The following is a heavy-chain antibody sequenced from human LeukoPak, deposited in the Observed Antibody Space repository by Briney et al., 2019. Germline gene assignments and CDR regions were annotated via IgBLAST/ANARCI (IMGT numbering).Heavy chain of an antibody. CDR1: GYTFTGYY. CDR3: ARVGTAYSSGWYVNWFDP. J-gene: IGHJ5*02. Sequence: GASVKVSCKASGYTFTGYYMHWVRQAPGQGLEWMGWINPNSGGTNYAQKFQGRVTMTTDTSTSTAYMELRSLRSDDTAVYYCARVGTAYSSGWYVNWFDPWGQGTLVTVSS. D-gene: IGHD6-19*01. CDR2: INPNSGGT. V-gene: IGHV1-2*02.